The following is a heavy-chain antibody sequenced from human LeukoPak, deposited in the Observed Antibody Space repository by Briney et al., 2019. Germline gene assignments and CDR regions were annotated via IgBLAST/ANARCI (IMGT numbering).Heavy chain of an antibody. D-gene: IGHD4-17*01. CDR1: GFTINDYG. V-gene: IGHV3-48*01. CDR3: ARDRDGDEDFDY. Sequence: GGSLRLSCAFSGFTINDYGVNWVRRAPGKGLEWLSHTSVTGAVTTYADSLKGRFTISSDTAKNSLYLQLNSLTVGDTAIYYCARDRDGDEDFDYWGRGTLVTVSS. CDR2: TSVTGAVT. J-gene: IGHJ4*02.